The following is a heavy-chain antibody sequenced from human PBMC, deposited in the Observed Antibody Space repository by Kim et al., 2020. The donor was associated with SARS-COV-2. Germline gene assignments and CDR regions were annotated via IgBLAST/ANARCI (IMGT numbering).Heavy chain of an antibody. D-gene: IGHD3-10*01. CDR3: ARGGRFGELWSPARFDP. J-gene: IGHJ5*02. Sequence: SETLSLTCTVSGGSISSYYWSWIRQPPGKGLEWIGYIYYSGSTNYNPSLKSRVTISVDTSKNQFSLKLSSVTAADTAVYYCARGGRFGELWSPARFDPWGQGTLVTVSS. CDR2: IYYSGST. V-gene: IGHV4-59*13. CDR1: GGSISSYY.